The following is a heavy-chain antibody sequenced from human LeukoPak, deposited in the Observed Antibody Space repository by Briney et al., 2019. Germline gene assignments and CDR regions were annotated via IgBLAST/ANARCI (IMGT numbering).Heavy chain of an antibody. CDR2: IYYSGST. CDR1: GGSISSTSYY. V-gene: IGHV4-39*01. J-gene: IGHJ3*01. CDR3: AKAGVRYFDSSGLYAFDF. D-gene: IGHD3-22*01. Sequence: SETLSLTCAVSGGSISSTSYYRAWIRQPPGKELEWIGTIYYSGSTYHNPSLKSRVTLSVDTSRNQFSLRLSSVDAADTAVYYCAKAGVRYFDSSGLYAFDFWGQGTTVTVSS.